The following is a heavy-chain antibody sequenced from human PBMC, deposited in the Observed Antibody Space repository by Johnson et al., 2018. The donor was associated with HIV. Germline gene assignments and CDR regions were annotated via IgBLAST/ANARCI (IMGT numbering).Heavy chain of an antibody. CDR2: IGTAGDT. V-gene: IGHV3-13*01. Sequence: VQLVESGGGLVQPGGSLRLSCAASGFTFSSYDMHWVRQATGKGLEWVSAIGTAGDTYYPGSVKGRFTISRENAKNSLYLQMNSLRAEDTALYYCTTDQQLAPTRYNDAFGIWGQGTMVTVSS. CDR3: TTDQQLAPTRYNDAFGI. D-gene: IGHD6-13*01. J-gene: IGHJ3*02. CDR1: GFTFSSYD.